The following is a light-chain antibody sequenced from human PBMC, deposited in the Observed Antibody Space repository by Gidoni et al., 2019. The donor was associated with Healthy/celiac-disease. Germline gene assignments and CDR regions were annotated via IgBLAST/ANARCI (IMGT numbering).Light chain of an antibody. Sequence: QSALTQPASVSGSPGQSITIPCTGTSSDVGGYNYVSWYHQHPGKAPKLMIYEVSNRPSGCSNRFSGSKSGNTASLTISGLQAEDEADYYCSSYTSSSTPGVFGGGTKLTVL. CDR1: SSDVGGYNY. J-gene: IGLJ2*01. CDR3: SSYTSSSTPGV. V-gene: IGLV2-14*01. CDR2: EVS.